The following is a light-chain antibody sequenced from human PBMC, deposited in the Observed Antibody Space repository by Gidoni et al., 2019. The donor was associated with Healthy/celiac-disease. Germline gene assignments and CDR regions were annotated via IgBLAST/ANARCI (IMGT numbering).Light chain of an antibody. CDR3: QQRSN. CDR2: DAS. V-gene: IGKV3D-11*02. J-gene: IGKJ5*01. CDR1: QSVSSY. Sequence: EIVLTQSPATLSFSPGERATLSCRASQSVSSYLAWYQQTPGQAPRLLLYDASNRATGIPARFSGSGPGTDFTRTISSLEPEDFAVYYCQQRSNFGQGTRLEIK.